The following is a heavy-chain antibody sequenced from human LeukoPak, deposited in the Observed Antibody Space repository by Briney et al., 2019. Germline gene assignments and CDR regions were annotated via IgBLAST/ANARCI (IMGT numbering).Heavy chain of an antibody. CDR1: GFTVSSNY. D-gene: IGHD1-7*01. CDR3: ARDRANNWNYEWGY. J-gene: IGHJ4*02. V-gene: IGHV3-53*01. Sequence: GGSLRLSCAASGFTVSSNYMNWVRQAPGKGLEWVSIIYSGGSTYYADSVKGRFTVSRDNSKNSLYLQMDSLRAEDTAVYYCARDRANNWNYEWGYWGLGTLVTVSS. CDR2: IYSGGST.